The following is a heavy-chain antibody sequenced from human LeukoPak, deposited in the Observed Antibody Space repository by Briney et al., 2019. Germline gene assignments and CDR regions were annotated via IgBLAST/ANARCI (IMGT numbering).Heavy chain of an antibody. J-gene: IGHJ4*02. CDR3: AKVRGGRTARLAPLEY. D-gene: IGHD3-16*01. V-gene: IGHV3-30*18. Sequence: GGSLRLSCAASGFTFSTYGMHWVRQAPGKGLEWVAVMSDDGSNKYYADSVKGRFTISRDNSENTLYLQMNSLGSEDTAVYYCAKVRGGRTARLAPLEYWGQGALVTVSS. CDR2: MSDDGSNK. CDR1: GFTFSTYG.